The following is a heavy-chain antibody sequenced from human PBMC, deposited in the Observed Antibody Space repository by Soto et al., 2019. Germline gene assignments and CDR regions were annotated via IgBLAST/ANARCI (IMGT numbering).Heavy chain of an antibody. V-gene: IGHV3-30*18. CDR3: AKDLGVLLWFGEATLALDY. CDR1: GFTFSSYG. J-gene: IGHJ4*02. CDR2: ISYDGSNK. D-gene: IGHD3-10*01. Sequence: GGSLRLSCAASGFTFSSYGMHWVRQAPGKGLEWVAVISYDGSNKYYADSVKGRFTISRDNSKNTLYLQMNSLGAEDTAVYYCAKDLGVLLWFGEATLALDYWGQGTLVTVSS.